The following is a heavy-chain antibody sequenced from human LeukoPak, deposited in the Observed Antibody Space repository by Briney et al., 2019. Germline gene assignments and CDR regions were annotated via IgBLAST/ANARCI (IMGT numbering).Heavy chain of an antibody. CDR3: ARDSSYYDSSPLDAFDI. CDR2: ISSGGTT. Sequence: GGSLRLSCAASVFTVSSNYMNWVRQAPGKGLEWVSVISSGGTTYYADSVKGRFTISRDNPKNTLYLQMNSLRAEDTAVYYGARDSSYYDSSPLDAFDIWGQGTMVTVSS. CDR1: VFTVSSNY. V-gene: IGHV3-53*01. J-gene: IGHJ3*02. D-gene: IGHD3-22*01.